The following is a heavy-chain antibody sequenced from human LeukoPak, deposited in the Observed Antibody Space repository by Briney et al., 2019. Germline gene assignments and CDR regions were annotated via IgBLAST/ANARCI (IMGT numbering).Heavy chain of an antibody. CDR1: GFTFSSYT. D-gene: IGHD3-10*01. CDR3: AREFGSNLDAFDI. V-gene: IGHV3-48*04. CDR2: ITGSSSTI. Sequence: PGGSLRLSCAASGFTFSSYTMNWVRQAPGKGLEWVSYITGSSSTIYYADSVKGRFTISRDNARNSLFLQMNSLRAEDTAVYYCAREFGSNLDAFDIWGQGTMVTVSS. J-gene: IGHJ3*02.